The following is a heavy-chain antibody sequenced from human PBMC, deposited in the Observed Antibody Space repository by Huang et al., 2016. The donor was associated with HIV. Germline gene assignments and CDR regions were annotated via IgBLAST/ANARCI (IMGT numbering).Heavy chain of an antibody. D-gene: IGHD4-17*01. CDR1: GFIFSSYD. CDR2: IGTAGYT. V-gene: IGHV3-13*01. CDR3: ARVGDYGDYSCDH. J-gene: IGHJ4*02. Sequence: EVQLVESGGGLVQPGGSLRLSCAASGFIFSSYDMQWVRQGTGKGLDGVSSIGTAGYTYYPGSVKGRFTISRDNAKTALYLQMNSLRAGDTAMYYCARVGDYGDYSCDHWGQGTLVTVSP.